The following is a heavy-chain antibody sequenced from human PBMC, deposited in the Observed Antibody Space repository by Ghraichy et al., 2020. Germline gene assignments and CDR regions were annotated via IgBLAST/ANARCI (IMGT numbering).Heavy chain of an antibody. D-gene: IGHD1-14*01. CDR1: GGSFSGYY. CDR3: ARVTDSQVDY. J-gene: IGHJ4*02. CDR2: INHSGST. Sequence: GSLSLTCAVYGGSFSGYYWSWIRQPPGKGLEWIGEINHSGSTNYNPSLKSRVTISVDTSKNQFSLKLSSVTAADTAVYYCARVTDSQVDYWGQGTLVTVSS. V-gene: IGHV4-34*01.